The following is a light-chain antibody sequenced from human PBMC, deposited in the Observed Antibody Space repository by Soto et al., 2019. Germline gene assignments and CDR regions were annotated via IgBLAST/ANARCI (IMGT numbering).Light chain of an antibody. CDR3: QHYSVFPLT. CDR1: ESISSW. V-gene: IGKV1-5*03. Sequence: DIQMTHFPSTLSASVGDRVTITCRASESISSWLAWYQQKPGKAPKILIYKASTLQSGVPSRFTGSGSGTEFTLTSSSLQPADFATYYCQHYSVFPLTFGGGTKVEIK. CDR2: KAS. J-gene: IGKJ4*01.